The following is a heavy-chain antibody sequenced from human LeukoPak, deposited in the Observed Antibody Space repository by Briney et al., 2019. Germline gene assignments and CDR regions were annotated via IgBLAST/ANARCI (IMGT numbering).Heavy chain of an antibody. D-gene: IGHD3-3*01. CDR2: IYPGDSDT. CDR3: AIYLSHDCWSDRNWFYP. J-gene: IGHJ5*02. V-gene: IGHV5-51*01. Sequence: GESLKISCKGSGYSFTSYWLGWVRQMPGKGLEWMRIIYPGDSDTRYSPSFQGQVTISADKSISTAYLQSSSLKASDTALCYCAIYLSHDCWSDRNWFYPWRQGPLVTVSS. CDR1: GYSFTSYW.